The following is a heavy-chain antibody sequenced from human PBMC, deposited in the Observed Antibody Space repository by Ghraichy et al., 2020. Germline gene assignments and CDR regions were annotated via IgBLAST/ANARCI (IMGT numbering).Heavy chain of an antibody. CDR2: IYSGGST. CDR1: GFTVSSNY. V-gene: IGHV3-53*01. CDR3: ARAYYYDSSGRADDAFDI. Sequence: GGSLRLSCAASGFTVSSNYMSWVRQAPGKGLEWVSVIYSGGSTYYADSVKGRFTISRDNSKNTLYLQMNSLRAEDTAVYYCARAYYYDSSGRADDAFDIWGQGTMVTVSS. D-gene: IGHD3-22*01. J-gene: IGHJ3*02.